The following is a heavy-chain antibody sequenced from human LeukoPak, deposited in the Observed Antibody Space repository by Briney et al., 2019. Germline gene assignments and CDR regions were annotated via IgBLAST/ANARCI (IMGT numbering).Heavy chain of an antibody. CDR3: ARGGTVTSKGMDV. V-gene: IGHV4-59*01. CDR1: GGSISSYY. J-gene: IGHJ6*02. D-gene: IGHD4-17*01. Sequence: SETLSLTCTVSGGSISSYYWSWIRQPPGKGLEWIGYIYYSGSTNYNSSLKSRVTISVDTSKNQFSLKLSSVTAADTAVYYCARGGTVTSKGMDVWGQGTTVTVSS. CDR2: IYYSGST.